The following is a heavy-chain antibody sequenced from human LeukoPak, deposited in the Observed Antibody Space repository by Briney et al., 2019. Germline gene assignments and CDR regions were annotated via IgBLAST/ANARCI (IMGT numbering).Heavy chain of an antibody. CDR1: GFTFSSYA. Sequence: PGGSLRLSCAASGFTFSSYAMHWVRQAPGKGLEWVAVISYDGSNKYYADSVKGRFTISRDNSKNTLYLQMNSLRAEDTAVYYCANIDSVVVVAATAAAFDIWGQGTMVTVSS. J-gene: IGHJ3*02. CDR2: ISYDGSNK. CDR3: ANIDSVVVVAATAAAFDI. V-gene: IGHV3-30-3*01. D-gene: IGHD2-15*01.